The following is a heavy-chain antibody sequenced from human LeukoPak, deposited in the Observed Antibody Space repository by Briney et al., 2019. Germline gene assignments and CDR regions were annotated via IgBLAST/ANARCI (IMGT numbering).Heavy chain of an antibody. J-gene: IGHJ4*02. CDR1: CGSISGYS. D-gene: IGHD5-24*01. V-gene: IGHV4-4*07. CDR3: ARGSREMATIFDY. Sequence: SETLSLTCSVSCGSISGYSWSLIRQPAGKGLEWIGHIFASGSTNYNPSLRSRLTMSVDTSKNQFSLKLTSVTAADTAVYYCARGSREMATIFDYWGQGTLVTVSS. CDR2: IFASGST.